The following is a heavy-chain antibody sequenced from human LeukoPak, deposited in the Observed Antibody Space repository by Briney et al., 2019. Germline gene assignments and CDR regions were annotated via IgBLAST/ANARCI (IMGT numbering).Heavy chain of an antibody. Sequence: GASVKVSCKASGYTFTSYHMHWVRQAPGQGLEWMGIINPSGGSTSYAQKFQGRVTMTRDTSTSTVYMELSRLRSDDTAIYYCAYSSSWAIDYWGQGTLVTVSS. J-gene: IGHJ4*02. D-gene: IGHD6-13*01. V-gene: IGHV1-46*03. CDR2: INPSGGST. CDR3: AYSSSWAIDY. CDR1: GYTFTSYH.